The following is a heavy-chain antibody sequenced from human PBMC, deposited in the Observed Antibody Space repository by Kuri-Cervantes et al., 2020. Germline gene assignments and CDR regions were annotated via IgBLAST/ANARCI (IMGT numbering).Heavy chain of an antibody. CDR2: IYHSGST. J-gene: IGHJ5*02. V-gene: IGHV4-4*02. CDR3: ARDLGSGNYPSWFDP. CDR1: GGSISSSNW. D-gene: IGHD3-10*01. Sequence: GSLRLSCAVSGGSISSSNWWSWVRQPPGKGLEWIGEIYHSGSTNYNPSLKSRVTISVDKSKNQFSLKLSSVTAADAAVYYCARDLGSGNYPSWFDPWGQGTLVTVSS.